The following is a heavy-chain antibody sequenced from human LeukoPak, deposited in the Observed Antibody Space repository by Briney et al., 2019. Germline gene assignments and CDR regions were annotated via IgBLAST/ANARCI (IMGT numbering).Heavy chain of an antibody. CDR3: ASSGGDY. V-gene: IGHV3-23*01. J-gene: IGHJ4*02. CDR2: ISNNGGYT. Sequence: GGFLRLSCAASGFTFSSSAMSWVRQAPGKGLEWVSAISNNGGYTYYADSVQGRFTISRDNSKSTLCLQMNSLRAEDTAVYYCASSGGDYWGQGTLVTVSS. CDR1: GFTFSSSA.